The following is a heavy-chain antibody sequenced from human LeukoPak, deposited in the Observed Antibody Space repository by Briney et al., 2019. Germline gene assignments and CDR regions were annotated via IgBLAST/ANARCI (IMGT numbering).Heavy chain of an antibody. J-gene: IGHJ3*02. CDR3: ARYIVSYPHDAFDI. CDR1: GGSISSGNYY. CDR2: ISNSGST. V-gene: IGHV4-61*10. Sequence: PSETLSLTCTVSGGSISSGNYYWSWIRQPAGKGLEWIGRISNSGSTKYNPSLKSRVTISVDTSKKQFSLKLSSVTAADTAFYYCARYIVSYPHDAFDIWGQGTMVTVSS. D-gene: IGHD1-26*01.